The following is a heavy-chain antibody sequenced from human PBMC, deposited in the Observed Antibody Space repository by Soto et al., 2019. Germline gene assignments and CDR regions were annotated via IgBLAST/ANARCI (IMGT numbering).Heavy chain of an antibody. CDR3: VIGGSCTRGRPCALEI. J-gene: IGHJ3*02. V-gene: IGHV1-46*03. CDR2: INPSGGST. D-gene: IGHD2-15*01. CDR1: GYTFTRYY. Sequence: ASVKVSCKASGYTFTRYYMHWVRQAPGQGLEWMGIINPSGGSTSYAQKFQGRVTMTRDTSTSTVYMELSSLRSEDTAVYYCVIGGSCTRGRPCALEIWGQGTMGTVSS.